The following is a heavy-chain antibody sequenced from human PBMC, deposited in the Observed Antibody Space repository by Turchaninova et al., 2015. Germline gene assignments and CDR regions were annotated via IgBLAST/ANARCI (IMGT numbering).Heavy chain of an antibody. CDR3: AKDLTGTTYWYFDL. V-gene: IGHV3-23*04. Sequence: EVQLVESGGGLVQPGGSLRLSCAASGFTFTNYAMSWVRQAPGKGLAWVTIISGSGGSTYYADPVRGRFTISRDKSKNTLYLQMNSLRAEDTAVYYCAKDLTGTTYWYFDLWGRGTLVTVSS. D-gene: IGHD1-7*01. CDR2: ISGSGGST. J-gene: IGHJ2*01. CDR1: GFTFTNYA.